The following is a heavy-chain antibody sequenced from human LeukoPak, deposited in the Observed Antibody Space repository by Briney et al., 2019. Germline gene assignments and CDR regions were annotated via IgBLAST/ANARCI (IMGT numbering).Heavy chain of an antibody. V-gene: IGHV4-30-2*01. Sequence: SQTLSLTCAVSGGSISSGGYSWSWIRQPPGKGLEWIGYIYHSGSTYYNPSLKSRVTISVDTSKNQFSLKLSSVTAADTAVYYCARGHCSSTSCYKAEYFQHWGQGTLVTVSS. CDR1: GGSISSGGYS. CDR2: IYHSGST. D-gene: IGHD2-2*02. CDR3: ARGHCSSTSCYKAEYFQH. J-gene: IGHJ1*01.